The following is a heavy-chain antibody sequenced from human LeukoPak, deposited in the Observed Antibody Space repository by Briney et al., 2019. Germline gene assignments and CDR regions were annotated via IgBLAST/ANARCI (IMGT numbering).Heavy chain of an antibody. J-gene: IGHJ4*02. CDR3: ARGAGRCGGDCYSSDS. Sequence: SETLPLTCSVSGDSISSNYWSWIRQPPGKGLEWIGYMYNSGSTNYNPSLKSRVTISVDTSKNQFSLMLSSVTAADTAVYFCARGAGRCGGDCYSSDSWGQGTLVTVSS. V-gene: IGHV4-59*01. CDR2: MYNSGST. D-gene: IGHD2-21*02. CDR1: GDSISSNY.